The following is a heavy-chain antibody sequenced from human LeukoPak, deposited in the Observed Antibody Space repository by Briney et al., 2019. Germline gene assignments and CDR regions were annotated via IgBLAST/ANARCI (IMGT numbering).Heavy chain of an antibody. J-gene: IGHJ4*02. CDR2: IKEDGSEK. V-gene: IGHV3-7*05. D-gene: IGHD6-6*01. CDR1: GFTFSSYW. Sequence: GGSLRLTCVASGFTFSSYWMTWVRQAPGKGLEWVANIKEDGSEKSYVASVKGRFTISRDNAKNSLYLQMNRLRAEGTAVYYCARTGRRLDYWGQGTLVTVSS. CDR3: ARTGRRLDY.